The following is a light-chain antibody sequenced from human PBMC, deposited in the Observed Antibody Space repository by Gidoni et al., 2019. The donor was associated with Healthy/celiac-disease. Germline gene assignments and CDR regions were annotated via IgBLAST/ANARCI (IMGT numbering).Light chain of an antibody. CDR1: QSLLHSNGYNY. V-gene: IGKV2-28*01. J-gene: IGKJ2*01. CDR2: LGS. CDR3: MQAQQTLRT. Sequence: IVMSQCPLSQRVTPGEPAYISYRTSQSLLHSNGYNYLDWYLQKPGQSPQLLIYLGSNRASGVPDRFSGSGSGTDFTLKISRVEAEDVGVYYCMQAQQTLRTFGQGTKLEIK.